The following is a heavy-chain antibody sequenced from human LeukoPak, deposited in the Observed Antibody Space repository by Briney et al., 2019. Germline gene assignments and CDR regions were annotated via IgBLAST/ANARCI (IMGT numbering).Heavy chain of an antibody. D-gene: IGHD5-18*01. J-gene: IGHJ5*02. CDR1: GFTFSSYA. V-gene: IGHV3-30-3*01. Sequence: GGSLRLSCAVSGFTFSSYAMHWVRQAPGKGLEWVAVISYDGSNKYYADSVKGRFTISRDNSKNTLYLQMNSLRAEDTAVYYCARDAYTGYTAMAKYNWFDPWGQGTLVTVSS. CDR3: ARDAYTGYTAMAKYNWFDP. CDR2: ISYDGSNK.